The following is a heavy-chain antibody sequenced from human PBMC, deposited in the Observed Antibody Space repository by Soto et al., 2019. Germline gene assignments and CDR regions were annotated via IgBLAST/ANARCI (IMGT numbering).Heavy chain of an antibody. J-gene: IGHJ5*02. CDR3: VRGNAGALADAVDP. V-gene: IGHV3-9*01. Sequence: EVQLVESGGGLVQPGRSLRLSCAGAGFTFDDYAMHWVRQAPGKGLEWVSGISWHSGDIGYADAVKGRVTISRDNGRNTLSLQTDSRRADDKPLHRCVRGNAGALADAVDPWGQGTLVTVSS. CDR1: GFTFDDYA. D-gene: IGHD6-19*01. CDR2: ISWHSGDI.